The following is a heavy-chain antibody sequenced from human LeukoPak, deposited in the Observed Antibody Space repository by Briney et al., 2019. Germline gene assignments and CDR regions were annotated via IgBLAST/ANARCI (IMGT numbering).Heavy chain of an antibody. Sequence: PGRSLRLSCAASGFTFSSYGMHWVRQAPGKGLEWVAVICYDGSNKYSADSVKGRFTISRDNSKNTLYLQMNSLRAEDTAVYYCARDGSTRYSYGLSDYWGQGTLVTVSS. CDR1: GFTFSSYG. V-gene: IGHV3-33*01. J-gene: IGHJ4*02. D-gene: IGHD5-18*01. CDR2: ICYDGSNK. CDR3: ARDGSTRYSYGLSDY.